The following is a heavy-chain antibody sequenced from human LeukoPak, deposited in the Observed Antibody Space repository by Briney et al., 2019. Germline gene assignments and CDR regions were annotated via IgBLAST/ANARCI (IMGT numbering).Heavy chain of an antibody. D-gene: IGHD5-18*01. CDR3: ARLSVTGGYIYGYFDY. CDR2: IYHGGGT. CDR1: GGSITGYY. Sequence: KPSETLSLTCTVSGGSITGYYWSWIRQPPGKGLELVAYIYHGGGTNNSPSLKSRVTISVDTSTTQFSLKLSSVTAADTAEYYCARLSVTGGYIYGYFDYWGQGTVVTVSS. V-gene: IGHV4-59*08. J-gene: IGHJ4*02.